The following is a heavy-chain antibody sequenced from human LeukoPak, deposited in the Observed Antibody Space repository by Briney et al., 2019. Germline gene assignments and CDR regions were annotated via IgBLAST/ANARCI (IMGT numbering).Heavy chain of an antibody. J-gene: IGHJ5*02. CDR2: ISPAGDYI. CDR1: GFTFSSFA. D-gene: IGHD2-2*01. CDR3: VTQPPQGDIVVVPAAVANWFDP. V-gene: IGHV3-23*01. Sequence: GGSLRLSCPASGFTFSSFAMSWVRQASGKGLEWVSAISPAGDYIYYADSVKGRFTTFRDNAKNTLYLQMSSLTAEDSAVYYCVTQPPQGDIVVVPAAVANWFDPWGQGTLVTVSS.